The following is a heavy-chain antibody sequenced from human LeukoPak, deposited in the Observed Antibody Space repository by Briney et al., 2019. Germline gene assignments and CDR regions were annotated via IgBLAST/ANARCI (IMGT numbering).Heavy chain of an antibody. V-gene: IGHV1-69*05. Sequence: GASVKVSCKASGGTFSSYAISWVRQAPGQGLEWMGGIIPIFGTANYAQKFQGRVTITTDESTSTAYMELSSLRSEDTAVYYCASGVGSSSRFDAFDIWGQGTMVTVSS. CDR1: GGTFSSYA. D-gene: IGHD6-6*01. CDR3: ASGVGSSSRFDAFDI. CDR2: IIPIFGTA. J-gene: IGHJ3*02.